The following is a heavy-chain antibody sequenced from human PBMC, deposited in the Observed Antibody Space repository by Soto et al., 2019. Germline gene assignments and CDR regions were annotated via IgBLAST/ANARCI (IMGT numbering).Heavy chain of an antibody. Sequence: GGSLRLSCGASGFSFSSYGMHWVRQAPGKGLEWVAVISYDGSHKYYADSVKGRFTISRDSSKNTLYVQMNSLRAEDTAMYYCAKDHSNSGDYYYGMDVWGQGTTVTVSS. J-gene: IGHJ6*02. V-gene: IGHV3-30*18. CDR1: GFSFSSYG. CDR3: AKDHSNSGDYYYGMDV. CDR2: ISYDGSHK. D-gene: IGHD6-13*01.